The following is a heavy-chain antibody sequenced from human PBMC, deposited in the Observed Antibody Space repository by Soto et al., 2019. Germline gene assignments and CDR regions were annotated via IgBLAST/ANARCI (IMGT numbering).Heavy chain of an antibody. J-gene: IGHJ4*02. V-gene: IGHV1-46*01. CDR2: VNPTVGTT. CDR1: GYTFTRYF. CDR3: ARDSYSSSSPQYYFDY. Sequence: ASVKVSCNTSGYTFTRYFMHWVRQAPGQGLEWMGVVNPTVGTTTYAQKFQGRVTMTRDTSTSTVYMELSSLRSDATALYYCARDSYSSSSPQYYFDYWGQGTLVTVSA. D-gene: IGHD6-13*01.